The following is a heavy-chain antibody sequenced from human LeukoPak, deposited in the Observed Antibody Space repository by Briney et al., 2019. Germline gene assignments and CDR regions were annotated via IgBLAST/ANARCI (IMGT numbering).Heavy chain of an antibody. D-gene: IGHD5-24*01. CDR3: AKGWLQFSYYYYYMDV. CDR1: GFTFSSYG. CDR2: ISYDGSNK. V-gene: IGHV3-30*18. Sequence: PGGSLRLSCAASGFTFSSYGMHWVRQAPGKGLEWVAVISYDGSNKYYADSVKGRFTISRDNSKNTLYLQMNSLRAEDTAVYYCAKGWLQFSYYYYYMDVWGKGTTVTVSS. J-gene: IGHJ6*03.